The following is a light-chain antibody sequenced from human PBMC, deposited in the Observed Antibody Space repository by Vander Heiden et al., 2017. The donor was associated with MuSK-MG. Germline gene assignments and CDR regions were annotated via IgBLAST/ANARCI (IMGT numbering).Light chain of an antibody. J-gene: IGLJ3*02. CDR2: DNT. CDR1: SSNVGAGYA. CDR3: QSYDSLLSGSGV. V-gene: IGLV1-40*01. Sequence: QSVLTQPPSVSGAPGQRVTISCTGSSSNVGAGYAVHWYQQLPGTAPKLLSYDNTKRPSGVPDRFSASNSGSSASLAITGLQAEDEADYYGQSYDSLLSGSGVFGGGTKLTVL.